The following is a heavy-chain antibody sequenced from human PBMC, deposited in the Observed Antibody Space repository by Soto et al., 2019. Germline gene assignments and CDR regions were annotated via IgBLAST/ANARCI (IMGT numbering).Heavy chain of an antibody. D-gene: IGHD2-2*01. Sequence: VASVKVSCKASGDTFSSYAISWVRQAPGQGLEWMGGIIPIFGTANYAQKFQGRVTITADESTSTAYMELSSLRSEDTAVYYCASSHEEGPAAPGYYYYYYGMDVWGQGTTVTVSS. V-gene: IGHV1-69*13. CDR3: ASSHEEGPAAPGYYYYYYGMDV. CDR1: GDTFSSYA. CDR2: IIPIFGTA. J-gene: IGHJ6*02.